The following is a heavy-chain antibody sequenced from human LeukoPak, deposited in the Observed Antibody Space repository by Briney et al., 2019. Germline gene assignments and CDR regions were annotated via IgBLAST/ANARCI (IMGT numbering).Heavy chain of an antibody. D-gene: IGHD3-3*01. CDR1: GGTFSSYA. CDR2: IIPIFGIA. V-gene: IGHV1-69*04. Sequence: GASVKVSCKASGGTFSSYAISWVRQAPGQGLEWTGRIIPIFGIANYAQKFQGRVTITADKSTSTAYMELSSLRSEDTAVYYCAREGFTIFGVVIDYYYGMDVWGQGTTVTVSS. CDR3: AREGFTIFGVVIDYYYGMDV. J-gene: IGHJ6*02.